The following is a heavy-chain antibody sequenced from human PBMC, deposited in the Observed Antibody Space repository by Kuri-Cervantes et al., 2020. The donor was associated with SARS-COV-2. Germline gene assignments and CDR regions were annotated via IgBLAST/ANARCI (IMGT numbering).Heavy chain of an antibody. D-gene: IGHD1-20*01. CDR3: ARSISGITGTTAAFDI. J-gene: IGHJ3*02. CDR2: INPSGGST. Sequence: ASVKVSCKASGYTFTGYYIHWVRQAPGRGLEWMGIINPSGGSTSYAQKFQGRVTMTRDTSTSTVYMELSSLRSEDTAVYYCARSISGITGTTAAFDIWGQGTMVTVSS. V-gene: IGHV1-46*01. CDR1: GYTFTGYY.